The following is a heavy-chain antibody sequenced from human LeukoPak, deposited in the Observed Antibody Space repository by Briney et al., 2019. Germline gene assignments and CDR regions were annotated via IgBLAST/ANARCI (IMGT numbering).Heavy chain of an antibody. Sequence: GASVKVSCKASGGTFSSYAISWVRQAPGQGLEWMGGIIPIFGTANYAQKFQGRVTITADESTSTAYMELGSLRSEDTAVYYCARERGSTGYYKPYYFDYWGQGTLVTVSS. J-gene: IGHJ4*02. CDR3: ARERGSTGYYKPYYFDY. CDR2: IIPIFGTA. D-gene: IGHD3-9*01. V-gene: IGHV1-69*13. CDR1: GGTFSSYA.